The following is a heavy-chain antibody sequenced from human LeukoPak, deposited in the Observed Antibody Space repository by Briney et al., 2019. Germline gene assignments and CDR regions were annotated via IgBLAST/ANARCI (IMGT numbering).Heavy chain of an antibody. J-gene: IGHJ4*02. CDR1: GVTFSSYV. V-gene: IGHV3-23*01. CDR2: ISGSGGGT. D-gene: IGHD1-26*01. Sequence: HPGGSLRLSCEASGVTFSSYVMSWVRQAPGKGPEWVSGISGSGGGTYYADSVKGRFTISRDNSKNTLYLQMNSLRAEDTAVYYCAKGADSGSYYYYFDYWGQGTLVTVSS. CDR3: AKGADSGSYYYYFDY.